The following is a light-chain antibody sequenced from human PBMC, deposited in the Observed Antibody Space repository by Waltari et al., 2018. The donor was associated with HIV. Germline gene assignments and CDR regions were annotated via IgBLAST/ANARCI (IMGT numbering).Light chain of an antibody. CDR2: RNN. CDR3: AAWDGSHVV. V-gene: IGLV1-47*01. J-gene: IGLJ2*01. CDR1: SSNIGRYS. Sequence: QSVLTQPPSASGTPGQRVTISCSGSSSNIGRYSVYWYQQLPGTAHKLLIYRNNQRPSGVPDRFSGSKSGTSASLAISGLRSEDEADYYCAAWDGSHVVFGGGTKLTVL.